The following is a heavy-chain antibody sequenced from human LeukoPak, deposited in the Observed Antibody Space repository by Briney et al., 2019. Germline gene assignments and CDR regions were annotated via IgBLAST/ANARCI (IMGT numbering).Heavy chain of an antibody. CDR1: GSTFSSYA. CDR2: ISGSGGST. J-gene: IGHJ1*01. CDR3: AKAPLRCSSTSCYSEFQH. V-gene: IGHV3-23*01. D-gene: IGHD2-2*01. Sequence: GGSLRLSCAASGSTFSSYAMSWVRQAPGKGLEWVSAISGSGGSTYYADSVKGRFTISRDNSKNTLYLQMNGLRAEDTAVYYCAKAPLRCSSTSCYSEFQHWGQGTLVTVSS.